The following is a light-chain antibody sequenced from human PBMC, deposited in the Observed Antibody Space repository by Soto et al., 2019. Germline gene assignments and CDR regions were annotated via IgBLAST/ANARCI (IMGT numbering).Light chain of an antibody. CDR2: KAT. V-gene: IGKV1-5*03. J-gene: IGKJ2*01. Sequence: DIQMTESPSTLFASVGDGVTITCRAIQLIGSWLAWSQQKPGKSHKLLIYKATNLQSGVPSRFSGSGSGTDFSLTISSLQPEDSATYFCQQYNDFQYTFGPGTKLEI. CDR3: QQYNDFQYT. CDR1: QLIGSW.